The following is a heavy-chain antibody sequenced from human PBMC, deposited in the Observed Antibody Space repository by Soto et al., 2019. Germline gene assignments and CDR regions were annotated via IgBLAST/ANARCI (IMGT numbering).Heavy chain of an antibody. D-gene: IGHD3-10*01. J-gene: IGHJ4*02. CDR1: GYTFTSYG. Sequence: QVQLVQSGAEVKKPGASVKVSCKASGYTFTSYGISWVRQAPGQGLEWMGWISAYNGNTNYAQKLQGRVTMTTDTSKSTADMELRSLRSDDTAVYYCARVVWFGESEPIVLDYWGQGTLVTVSS. CDR2: ISAYNGNT. CDR3: ARVVWFGESEPIVLDY. V-gene: IGHV1-18*01.